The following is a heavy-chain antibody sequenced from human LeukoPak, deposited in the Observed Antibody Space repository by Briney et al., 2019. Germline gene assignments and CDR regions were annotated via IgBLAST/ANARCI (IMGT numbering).Heavy chain of an antibody. CDR3: ARDPSSTSGWYVYLDY. Sequence: ASVKVSCKASGYTFNIHSIVWVRQAPGQGLEWMGWISAYNGDTKYAEKLQGRVTMTTDTSTSTAYMELRSLRSDDTAVYYCARDPSSTSGWYVYLDYWGQGTLVTVSS. V-gene: IGHV1-18*04. CDR2: ISAYNGDT. J-gene: IGHJ4*02. CDR1: GYTFNIHS. D-gene: IGHD2-2*01.